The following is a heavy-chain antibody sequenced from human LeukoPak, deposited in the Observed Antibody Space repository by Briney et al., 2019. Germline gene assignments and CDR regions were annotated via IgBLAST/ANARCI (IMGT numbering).Heavy chain of an antibody. CDR2: MYNSGTT. CDR3: ARGWGPAYCGGDSHRHFDY. V-gene: IGHV4-30-4*07. J-gene: IGHJ4*02. D-gene: IGHD2-21*02. CDR1: GDSISSGGYS. Sequence: PSETLSLTCVVSGDSISSGGYSWNWIRQPPGTGLEWFGYMYNSGTTSYNPSLKSRVTMSVDTSKNQFSLKLSSVTAADTALYYCARGWGPAYCGGDSHRHFDYWGQGTLVTVSS.